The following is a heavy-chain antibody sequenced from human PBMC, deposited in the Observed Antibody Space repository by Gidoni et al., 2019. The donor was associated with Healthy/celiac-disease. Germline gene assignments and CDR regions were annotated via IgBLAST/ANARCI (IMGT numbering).Heavy chain of an antibody. CDR1: GGSISSYY. D-gene: IGHD2-21*01. J-gene: IGHJ5*02. CDR2: IYYSGST. Sequence: QVQLQESVPGLVQPSETLSLPCTVSGGSISSYYWSWIRQPPGKGLEWIGYIYYSGSTNYNPSLKSRVTISVDTSKNQFSLKLSSVTAADTAVYYCARVWVIPLYNWFDPWGQGTLVTVSS. V-gene: IGHV4-59*01. CDR3: ARVWVIPLYNWFDP.